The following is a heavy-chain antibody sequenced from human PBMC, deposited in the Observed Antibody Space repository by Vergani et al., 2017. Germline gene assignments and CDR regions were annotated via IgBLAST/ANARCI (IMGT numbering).Heavy chain of an antibody. CDR1: GGSISSYY. Sequence: QVQLQESGPGLVKPSETLSLTCTVSGGSISSYYWGWIRQPPGKGLEWIGSISYSGSTYYNPSLKSRVTISVDTSKNQFSLKLSSVTAADTAVYYCARRITGYDAFDIWGQGTMVTVSS. CDR3: ARRITGYDAFDI. J-gene: IGHJ3*02. V-gene: IGHV4-39*01. D-gene: IGHD1-20*01. CDR2: ISYSGST.